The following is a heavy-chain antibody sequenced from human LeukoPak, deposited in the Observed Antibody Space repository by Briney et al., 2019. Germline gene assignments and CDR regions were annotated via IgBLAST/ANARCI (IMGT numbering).Heavy chain of an antibody. V-gene: IGHV3-33*08. CDR1: GFTFSSYG. J-gene: IGHJ4*02. CDR2: IWYGGSNK. D-gene: IGHD1-26*01. CDR3: ARDRSGSYLDLFDY. Sequence: GGSLRLSCAASGFTFSSYGMHWVRQAPGKGLEWVAVIWYGGSNKYYADSVKGRFTISRDNAKNTLYLQMNSLRAEDTAVYYCARDRSGSYLDLFDYWGQGTLVTVSS.